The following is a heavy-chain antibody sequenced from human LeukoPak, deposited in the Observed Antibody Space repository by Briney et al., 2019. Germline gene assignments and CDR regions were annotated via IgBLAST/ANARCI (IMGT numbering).Heavy chain of an antibody. V-gene: IGHV3-30*04. CDR1: GFIFSSYA. J-gene: IGHJ3*02. Sequence: PGGSLRLSCAAPGFIFSSYAMHWVRRAPGKGLEWVALISYDGSNKYYADSVKGRFTISRDNAKNSLYLQMNSLRAEDTAVYYCARDIARIVVVTAGNDAFDIWGQGTMVTVSS. CDR2: ISYDGSNK. D-gene: IGHD2-21*02. CDR3: ARDIARIVVVTAGNDAFDI.